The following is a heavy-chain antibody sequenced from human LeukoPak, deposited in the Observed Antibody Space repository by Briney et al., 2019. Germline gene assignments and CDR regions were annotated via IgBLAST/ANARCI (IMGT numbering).Heavy chain of an antibody. J-gene: IGHJ4*02. Sequence: GGSLRLSCAASGFTFSSYGMHWVRQALGKGLEWVAVISYDGSNKYYADSVKGRFTISRDNSKNTLYLQMNSLRAEDTAVYYCAKAFIAVAGGTDYWGQGTLVTVSS. CDR2: ISYDGSNK. D-gene: IGHD6-19*01. V-gene: IGHV3-30*18. CDR1: GFTFSSYG. CDR3: AKAFIAVAGGTDY.